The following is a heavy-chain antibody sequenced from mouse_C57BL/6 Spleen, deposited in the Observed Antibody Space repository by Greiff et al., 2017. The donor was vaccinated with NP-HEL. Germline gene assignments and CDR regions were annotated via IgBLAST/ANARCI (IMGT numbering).Heavy chain of an antibody. V-gene: IGHV1-69*01. CDR2: IDPSDSYT. J-gene: IGHJ3*01. CDR1: GYTFTSYW. CDR3: ARGGDSGFAY. Sequence: QVQLQQPGAELVMPGASVKLSCKASGYTFTSYWMHWVKQRPGQGLEWIGEIDPSDSYTNYNQKFKGKSTLTVDKSSSTAYMQLSSLTSEDSAVYYCARGGDSGFAYWGQGTLVTVSA.